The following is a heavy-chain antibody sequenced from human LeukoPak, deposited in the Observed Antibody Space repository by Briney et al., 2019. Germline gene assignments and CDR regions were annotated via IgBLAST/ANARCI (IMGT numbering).Heavy chain of an antibody. J-gene: IGHJ6*02. D-gene: IGHD6-6*01. CDR2: IIPIPGIA. Sequence: GASVKVSCKASGGTFSSYTISWVRQAPGQGLEWMGRIIPIPGIANYAQKFQGGVTITADKSTSTAYMELSSLRSEDTAVYYCAREGSSSLVWDFYYGMDVWGQGTTVTVSS. V-gene: IGHV1-69*04. CDR3: AREGSSSLVWDFYYGMDV. CDR1: GGTFSSYT.